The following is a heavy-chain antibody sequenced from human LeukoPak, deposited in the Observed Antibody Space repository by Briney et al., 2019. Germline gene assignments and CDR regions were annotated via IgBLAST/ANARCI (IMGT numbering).Heavy chain of an antibody. D-gene: IGHD6-13*01. V-gene: IGHV3-23*01. J-gene: IGHJ4*02. CDR2: ISGSGGST. CDR1: GFTFSSYA. Sequence: GGSLRLSCAASGFTFSSYAMSWVRQAPGKRLEWVSAISGSGGSTYYADSVKGRFTISRDNSKNTLYLQMNSLRAEDTAVYYCAKDLDGWSSSWYEDLDYWGQGTLVTVSS. CDR3: AKDLDGWSSSWYEDLDY.